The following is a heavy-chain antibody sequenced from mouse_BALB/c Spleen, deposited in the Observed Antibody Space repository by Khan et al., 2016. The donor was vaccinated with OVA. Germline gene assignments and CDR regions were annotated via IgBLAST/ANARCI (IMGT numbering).Heavy chain of an antibody. D-gene: IGHD2-14*01. CDR2: INPSNTYT. J-gene: IGHJ1*01. CDR1: GYTFTSYT. CDR3: VRSGAYYRYDGYFDV. Sequence: VQLQESGAELARPGASVKMSCKASGYTFTSYTMHWVKQRPGQGLEWIGYINPSNTYTNYNQKFKDKATLTADKSSNTPYMQMSSLTSKDSAVYYCVRSGAYYRYDGYFDVWGAGTTVTVSS. V-gene: IGHV1-4*01.